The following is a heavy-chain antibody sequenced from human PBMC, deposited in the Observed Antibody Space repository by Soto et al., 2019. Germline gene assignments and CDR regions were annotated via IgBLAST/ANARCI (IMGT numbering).Heavy chain of an antibody. V-gene: IGHV4-31*03. CDR3: ARLGSGWLSDY. CDR1: GGSISSGGYF. Sequence: SETLSLTCTVSGGSISSGGYFWSWIRQHPGEGLEWIGYIYYSGSTNYNPSLKSRVTISVDTSKNQFSLKLSSVTAADTAVYYCARLGSGWLSDYWGQGTLVTVSS. CDR2: IYYSGST. D-gene: IGHD6-19*01. J-gene: IGHJ4*02.